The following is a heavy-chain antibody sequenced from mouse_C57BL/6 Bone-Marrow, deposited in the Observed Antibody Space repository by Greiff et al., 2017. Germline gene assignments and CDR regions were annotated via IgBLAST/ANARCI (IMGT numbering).Heavy chain of an antibody. J-gene: IGHJ2*01. V-gene: IGHV5-6*01. CDR1: GFTFSSYG. CDR3: ARHGLGLGY. D-gene: IGHD4-1*01. Sequence: EVQLQQSGGDLVKPGGSLKLSCAASGFTFSSYGMSWVRQTPDKRLEWVATISSGGSYTYYPDSVKGRFTISRDNAKNTLYLQMSSLKSEDTAMYYCARHGLGLGYGGQGTTLTVSS. CDR2: ISSGGSYT.